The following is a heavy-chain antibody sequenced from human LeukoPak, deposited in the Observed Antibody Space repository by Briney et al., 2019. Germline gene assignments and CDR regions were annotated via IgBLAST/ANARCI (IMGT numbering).Heavy chain of an antibody. D-gene: IGHD4-11*01. J-gene: IGHJ6*03. Sequence: SVKVSCKASGDTFSSYAISWVRQAPGQGLEWMGGIIPIFGTANYAQKFQGRVTITTDESTSTAYMELSSLRSEDTAVYYCARVRGLTVTTLYYYYYMDVWGKGTTVTVSS. CDR1: GDTFSSYA. CDR3: ARVRGLTVTTLYYYYYMDV. CDR2: IIPIFGTA. V-gene: IGHV1-69*05.